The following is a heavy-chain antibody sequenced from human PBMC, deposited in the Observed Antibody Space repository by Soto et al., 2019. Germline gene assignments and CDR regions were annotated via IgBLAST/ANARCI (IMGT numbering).Heavy chain of an antibody. V-gene: IGHV1-8*01. Sequence: GASVKVSCKASGYTFTSYDINWVRQATGQGLEWMGWMNPNSGNTGYAQKFKGRVTMTRNTSISTAYMELSSLRSEDTAVYYCARVPVAVPAAMSTRYYYYYYMDVWGKGTTVTVPS. J-gene: IGHJ6*03. CDR1: GYTFTSYD. D-gene: IGHD2-2*01. CDR2: MNPNSGNT. CDR3: ARVPVAVPAAMSTRYYYYYYMDV.